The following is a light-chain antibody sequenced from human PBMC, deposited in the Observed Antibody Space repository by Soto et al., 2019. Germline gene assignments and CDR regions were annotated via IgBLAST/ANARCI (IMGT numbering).Light chain of an antibody. CDR1: QSISIY. CDR3: QQYYTTPT. Sequence: DIQLTQSPSSLSASVGDRVTIACRASQSISIYLNWYQHKPGEAPKLLISAASSLQSGVPSRFSGSGFGTDFTLTISSLQPEDFATYYCQQYYTTPTFGQGTKVEIK. J-gene: IGKJ1*01. V-gene: IGKV1-39*01. CDR2: AAS.